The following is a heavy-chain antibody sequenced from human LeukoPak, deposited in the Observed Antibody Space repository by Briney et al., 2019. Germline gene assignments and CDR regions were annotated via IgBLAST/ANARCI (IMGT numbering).Heavy chain of an antibody. CDR1: GFTFSSYA. CDR2: ISGSGGST. D-gene: IGHD3-22*01. J-gene: IGHJ4*02. Sequence: TGGSLRLSCAASGFTFSSYAMSWVRQAPGKGLEWVSAISGSGGSTYYADSVKGRFTISRDNSKNTLYLQMNSLRAEDTAVYYCARDWNYYYYDSSGYYPLDYWGQGTLVTVSS. V-gene: IGHV3-23*01. CDR3: ARDWNYYYYDSSGYYPLDY.